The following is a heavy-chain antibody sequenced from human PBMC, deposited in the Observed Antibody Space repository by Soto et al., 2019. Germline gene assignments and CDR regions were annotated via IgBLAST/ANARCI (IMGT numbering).Heavy chain of an antibody. D-gene: IGHD2-15*01. CDR1: GGSFSGYY. Sequence: PSETLSLTCAVYGGSFSGYYWSWIRQPPGKGLEWIGEINHSGSTNYNPSLKSRVTISVDTSKNQFSPKLSSVTAADTAVYYCARGGGTRNWFDPWGQGTLVTVSS. CDR2: INHSGST. V-gene: IGHV4-34*01. CDR3: ARGGGTRNWFDP. J-gene: IGHJ5*02.